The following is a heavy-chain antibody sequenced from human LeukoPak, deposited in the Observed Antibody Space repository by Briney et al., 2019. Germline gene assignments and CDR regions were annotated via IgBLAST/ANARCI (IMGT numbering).Heavy chain of an antibody. J-gene: IGHJ4*02. Sequence: GGSLRLSCAASGFSFSSYAMSWVRHAPGKGLEWVSAISGSGGSTYYADSVKGRFTISRDNSKNTLYLQMDSLRAEDTAVYYCAKEDIVVVFGYWGQGTLVTVSS. D-gene: IGHD2-2*01. CDR1: GFSFSSYA. V-gene: IGHV3-23*01. CDR2: ISGSGGST. CDR3: AKEDIVVVFGY.